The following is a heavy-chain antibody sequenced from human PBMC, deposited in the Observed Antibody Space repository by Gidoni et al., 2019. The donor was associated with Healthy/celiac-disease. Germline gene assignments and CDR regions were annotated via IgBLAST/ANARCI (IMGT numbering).Heavy chain of an antibody. CDR3: AREWGITMVQGVSRYFDY. CDR1: GFHFSSFA. D-gene: IGHD3-10*01. J-gene: IGHJ4*02. CDR2: ISYDGSNK. Sequence: QVQLVESGGGVVQPGRSLRLYCAASGFHFSSFARPWVRQAPGKGLEWVAVISYDGSNKYYADSVKGRFTISRDNSKNTLYLQMNSLRAEDTAVYYCAREWGITMVQGVSRYFDYWGQGTLVTVSS. V-gene: IGHV3-30*04.